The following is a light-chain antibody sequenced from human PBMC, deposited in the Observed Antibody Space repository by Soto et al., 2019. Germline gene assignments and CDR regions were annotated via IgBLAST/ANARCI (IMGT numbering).Light chain of an antibody. CDR3: TSFARGSTLV. Sequence: QSALTQPASVSGSPGQSITISCSETSSGIGTYNYVSWYQLHPGKVPKLIIYEVNNRPSGISPRFSSSKSGKTASLTISGLQAEDEADYYCTSFARGSTLVFGGGTKLTVL. V-gene: IGLV2-23*02. CDR2: EVN. CDR1: SSGIGTYNY. J-gene: IGLJ3*02.